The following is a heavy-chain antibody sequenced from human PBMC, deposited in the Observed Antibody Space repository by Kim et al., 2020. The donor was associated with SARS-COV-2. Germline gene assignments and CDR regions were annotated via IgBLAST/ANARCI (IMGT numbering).Heavy chain of an antibody. CDR2: A. CDR3: ARDPGYSSSSGDY. D-gene: IGHD6-6*01. V-gene: IGHV1-69*05. Sequence: ADYAQRFQGRVTVTTDESTSTAYMELNSLRSEDTAVYDCARDPGYSSSSGDYWGQGTLVTVSS. J-gene: IGHJ4*02.